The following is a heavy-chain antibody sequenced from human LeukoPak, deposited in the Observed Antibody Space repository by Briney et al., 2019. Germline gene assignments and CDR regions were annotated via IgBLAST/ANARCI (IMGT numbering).Heavy chain of an antibody. V-gene: IGHV1-8*02. Sequence: ASVKVSCKASGYTFTGYYMHWVRQAPGQGLEWMGWMNPNSGNTGYAQKFQGRVTMTRNTSISTAYMELSSLRSEDTAVYYCAAGTRLDAFDIWGQGTMVTVSS. CDR1: GYTFTGYY. CDR2: MNPNSGNT. J-gene: IGHJ3*02. D-gene: IGHD1-14*01. CDR3: AAGTRLDAFDI.